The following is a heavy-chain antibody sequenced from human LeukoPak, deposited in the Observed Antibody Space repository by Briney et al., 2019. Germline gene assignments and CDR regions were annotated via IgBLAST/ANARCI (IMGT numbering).Heavy chain of an antibody. CDR1: GFTLSTYS. CDR3: ARVLGSLAEWLLNPSDY. D-gene: IGHD3-3*01. V-gene: IGHV3-21*01. Sequence: TGGSLTLSCAASGFTLSTYSINWAPQAPAKGLEWVSSISSSSSYISYADSVKGRFTISRDNAKNSLYLQMNSLRAEDTAVYYCARVLGSLAEWLLNPSDYWGQGTLVTVSS. CDR2: ISSSSSYI. J-gene: IGHJ4*02.